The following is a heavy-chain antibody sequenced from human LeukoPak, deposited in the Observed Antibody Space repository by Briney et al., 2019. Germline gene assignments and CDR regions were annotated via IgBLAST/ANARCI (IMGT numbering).Heavy chain of an antibody. CDR2: ISGSGGST. Sequence: GGSLRLSCAASGFTFSSYGMSWVRQAPGKGLEWVSAISGSGGSTYYADSVKGRFTISRDNSKNTLYLQMNSLRAEDTSVYYCAKDSTYCSGSYGTDWGQGTLVTVSS. D-gene: IGHD3-10*01. J-gene: IGHJ4*02. CDR1: GFTFSSYG. V-gene: IGHV3-23*01. CDR3: AKDSTYCSGSYGTD.